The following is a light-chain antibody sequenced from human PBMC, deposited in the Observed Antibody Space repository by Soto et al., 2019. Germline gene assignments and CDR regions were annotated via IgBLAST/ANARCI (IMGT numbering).Light chain of an antibody. CDR1: HSVSSN. CDR2: GAS. CDR3: QQYGSLPTT. Sequence: IVITQSPATLSVSPGERATLSCSASHSVSSNLAWYQQKPGQAPRLLIYGASTRATGIPARFSGSGSGTDFTLTISRLEPEDFAVYYCQQYGSLPTTFGQGTKVDI. J-gene: IGKJ1*01. V-gene: IGKV3D-15*01.